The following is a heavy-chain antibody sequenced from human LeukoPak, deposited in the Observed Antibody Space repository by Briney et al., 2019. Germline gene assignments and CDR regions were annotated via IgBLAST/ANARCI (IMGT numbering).Heavy chain of an antibody. V-gene: IGHV4-34*01. CDR2: INHSGST. D-gene: IGHD3-10*01. Sequence: PSETLSLTCAVYGGSFSGYYWSWIRQPPGKGLEWIGEINHSGSTNYNPSLKSRVTISVDTSKNQFSLKLSSVTAADTAVYYCARGLTMVRNKFDYRGQGTLVTVSS. CDR1: GGSFSGYY. J-gene: IGHJ4*02. CDR3: ARGLTMVRNKFDY.